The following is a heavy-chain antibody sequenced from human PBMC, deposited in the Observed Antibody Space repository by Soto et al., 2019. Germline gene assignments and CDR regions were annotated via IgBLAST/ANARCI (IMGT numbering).Heavy chain of an antibody. CDR3: ARVFPHYYDSSGYYQPDDAFDI. CDR2: INPNSGGT. CDR1: GYTFTGYY. D-gene: IGHD3-22*01. V-gene: IGHV1-2*02. J-gene: IGHJ3*02. Sequence: ASVKVSCKASGYTFTGYYMHWARQAPGQGLEWMGWINPNSGGTNYAQKFQGRVTMTRDTSISTAYMELSRLRSDDTAVYYCARVFPHYYDSSGYYQPDDAFDIWGQGTMVTVSS.